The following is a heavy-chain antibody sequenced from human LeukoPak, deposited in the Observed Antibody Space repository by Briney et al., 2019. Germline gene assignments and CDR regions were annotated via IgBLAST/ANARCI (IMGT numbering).Heavy chain of an antibody. V-gene: IGHV1-2*02. CDR1: GYTFTTYY. Sequence: ASARVSCKASGYTFTTYYLHWVRQAPGQGLEWMGWINPDSGGTNYAQKFQGRVTTTRDTSISTAYVDLSRLASDDTAVYYCVRGDFDYWGQGTLVTVSS. J-gene: IGHJ4*02. CDR3: VRGDFDY. CDR2: INPDSGGT.